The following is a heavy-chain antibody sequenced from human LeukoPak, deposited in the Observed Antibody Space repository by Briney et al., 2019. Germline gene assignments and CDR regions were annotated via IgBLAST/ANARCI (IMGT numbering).Heavy chain of an antibody. CDR3: ARGQIYYDGSGFDY. Sequence: GGSLRLSCAASGFIFSSYSMNWVRQAPGKGLEWVSYISSSSSTIYYADSVKGRFTISRDNAKNSLSLQMNSLRADDTAVYYCARGQIYYDGSGFDYWGQGTLVTVSS. D-gene: IGHD3-22*01. V-gene: IGHV3-48*04. CDR1: GFIFSSYS. CDR2: ISSSSSTI. J-gene: IGHJ4*02.